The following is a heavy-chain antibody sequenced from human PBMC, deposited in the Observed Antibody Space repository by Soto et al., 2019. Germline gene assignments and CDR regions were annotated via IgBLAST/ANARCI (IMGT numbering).Heavy chain of an antibody. CDR2: ISPSDSAA. J-gene: IGHJ6*02. CDR1: GFTFSRYE. D-gene: IGHD2-2*01. CDR3: ARTLKNQLPPYYYAMDV. Sequence: VGSLRLSGSASGFTFSRYEMNWVRQGPGRGLEWISYISPSDSAAYYADSVKGRFTISRDNTKNALILQMNSLRVEDTAVYYCARTLKNQLPPYYYAMDVWGQGTTVTVSS. V-gene: IGHV3-48*03.